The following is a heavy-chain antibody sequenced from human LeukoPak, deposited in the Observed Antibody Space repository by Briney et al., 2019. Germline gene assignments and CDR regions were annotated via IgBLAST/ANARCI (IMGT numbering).Heavy chain of an antibody. CDR1: GFTFSSYA. Sequence: GGSLRLSCAASGFTFSSYAMHWVRQAPGKGLEWVAFIRYDGSKKYYADSVKGRFTISRDNSKNTLYLQMNSLGAEDTAVYYCAKTNRGGVGASRYAFDIWGQGTMVTVSS. V-gene: IGHV3-30*02. D-gene: IGHD1-26*01. CDR3: AKTNRGGVGASRYAFDI. CDR2: IRYDGSKK. J-gene: IGHJ3*02.